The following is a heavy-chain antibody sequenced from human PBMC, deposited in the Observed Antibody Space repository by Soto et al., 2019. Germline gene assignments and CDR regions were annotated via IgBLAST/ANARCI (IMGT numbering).Heavy chain of an antibody. CDR3: ARHGSDYYGSGSYQN. V-gene: IGHV4-59*08. J-gene: IGHJ4*02. Sequence: SETLSLTCTVSGGSISSYYWSWIRQPPGKGLEWIGYIYYSGSTNYNPSLKSRVTISVDTSKNQFSLKLSSVTAADTAVYYCARHGSDYYGSGSYQNWGQGTLVTVSS. D-gene: IGHD3-10*01. CDR2: IYYSGST. CDR1: GGSISSYY.